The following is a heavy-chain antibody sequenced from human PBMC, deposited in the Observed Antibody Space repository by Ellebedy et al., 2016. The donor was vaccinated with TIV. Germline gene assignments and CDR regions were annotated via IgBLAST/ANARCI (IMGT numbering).Heavy chain of an antibody. CDR1: GFTFSSYS. Sequence: GESLKISCAASGFTFSSYSMNWVRQAPGKGLEWVSYISNSDTIYYADSVKGRFTISRDNSKNTLFLQMNSLRAEDTAVYYCAKDRTSFTIFGVVMPSPDVWGQGTTVTVSS. J-gene: IGHJ6*02. CDR2: ISNSDTI. V-gene: IGHV3-48*01. CDR3: AKDRTSFTIFGVVMPSPDV. D-gene: IGHD3-3*01.